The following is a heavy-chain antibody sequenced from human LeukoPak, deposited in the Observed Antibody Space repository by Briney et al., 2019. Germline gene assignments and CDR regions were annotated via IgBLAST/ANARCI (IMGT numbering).Heavy chain of an antibody. CDR2: SRNKANSYST. CDR3: ARGGRYYHDTSGDY. D-gene: IGHD3-22*01. Sequence: GGSLRLSCAASGFTFSDHYMDWVRQAPGKGLEWVGSSRNKANSYSTEYAASVKGRFTISRADSNNSLYLQMDSLKTEDTAVYYCARGGRYYHDTSGDYWGQGTLVIVSS. CDR1: GFTFSDHY. V-gene: IGHV3-72*01. J-gene: IGHJ4*02.